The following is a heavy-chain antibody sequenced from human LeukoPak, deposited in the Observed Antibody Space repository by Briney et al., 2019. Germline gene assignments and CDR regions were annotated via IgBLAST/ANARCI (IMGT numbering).Heavy chain of an antibody. CDR1: GFTFSSYA. V-gene: IGHV3-30-3*01. Sequence: GGSLRLSRAASGFTFSSYAMHWVRQAPGKGLEWVAVISYDGSNKYYADSVKGRFTISRDNSKDTLYLQMNSLRPEDTAVYYCARDYNSEPIILPEGPDFWGQGTLVTVSS. CDR3: ARDYNSEPIILPEGPDF. D-gene: IGHD3-10*01. J-gene: IGHJ4*02. CDR2: ISYDGSNK.